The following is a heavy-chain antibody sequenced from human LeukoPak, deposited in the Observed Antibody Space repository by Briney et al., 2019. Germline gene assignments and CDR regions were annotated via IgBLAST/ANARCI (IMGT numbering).Heavy chain of an antibody. J-gene: IGHJ4*02. CDR1: GFTFSSYS. Sequence: GGSLRLSCAASGFTFSSYSMNWVRQAPGKGLEWVSSISSSSSYIYYADPVKGRFTISRDNAKNSLYLQMNSLRAEDTAVYYCAAQEMANDYWGQGTLVTVSS. D-gene: IGHD5-24*01. CDR3: AAQEMANDY. V-gene: IGHV3-21*01. CDR2: ISSSSSYI.